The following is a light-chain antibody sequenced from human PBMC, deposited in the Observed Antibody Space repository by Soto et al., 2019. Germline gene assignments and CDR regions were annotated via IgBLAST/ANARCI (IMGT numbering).Light chain of an antibody. CDR1: QSISSW. CDR3: QQYDSYSWT. J-gene: IGKJ1*01. CDR2: DAS. Sequence: DIQMTQSPSTLSASVGDRVTITCRASQSISSWLAWYQQKPGKAPKLLIYDASSLESGVPSRFSDSGSGTEFTLTISSLQTDDFASYYCQQYDSYSWTFGQGTKVEIK. V-gene: IGKV1-5*01.